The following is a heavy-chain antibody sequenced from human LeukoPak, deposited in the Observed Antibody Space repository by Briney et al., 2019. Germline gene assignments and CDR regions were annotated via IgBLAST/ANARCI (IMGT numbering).Heavy chain of an antibody. CDR2: ITPNSAGT. CDR1: GYTFTDYY. V-gene: IGHV1-2*02. CDR3: ATEYSSSAGFDY. D-gene: IGHD6-6*01. J-gene: IGHJ4*02. Sequence: ASVKVSCKASGYTFTDYYIHWVRQAPGQGLEWMAWITPNSAGTNSSRKFQDRVTLTRDTSISTAYMELSRLRSDDTAVYYCATEYSSSAGFDYWGQGTLVTVSS.